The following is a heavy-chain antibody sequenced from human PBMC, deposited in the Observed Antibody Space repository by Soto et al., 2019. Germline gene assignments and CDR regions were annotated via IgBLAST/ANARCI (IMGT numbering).Heavy chain of an antibody. CDR2: ITSSGSNT. V-gene: IGHV3-11*04. J-gene: IGHJ5*02. CDR1: GFTFSGYN. CDR3: ARRGTISSAHPFGP. Sequence: QVQLVESGGGLVKPGGSLRLSCAASGFTFSGYNMSWIRQAPGKGLEWVSYITSSGSNTFDAESVKGRFTISRDNTMNLLYLQMTSLSAEDTAVYYFARRGTISSAHPFGPWGKGTLVTVSS. D-gene: IGHD6-6*01.